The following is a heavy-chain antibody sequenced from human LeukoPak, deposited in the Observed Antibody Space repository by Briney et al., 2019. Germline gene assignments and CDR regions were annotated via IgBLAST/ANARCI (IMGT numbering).Heavy chain of an antibody. D-gene: IGHD3-22*01. Sequence: ASVKVSCKASGYTFTSYGISWVRQAPGQGLEWMGWISAYNGNTNYAQKLQGRVTMTTDTSTSTAYMELRSLRSDDTAVYYCARDLGYYDSSGPIDWFDPWGQGTLVTVSS. V-gene: IGHV1-18*01. CDR2: ISAYNGNT. J-gene: IGHJ5*02. CDR1: GYTFTSYG. CDR3: ARDLGYYDSSGPIDWFDP.